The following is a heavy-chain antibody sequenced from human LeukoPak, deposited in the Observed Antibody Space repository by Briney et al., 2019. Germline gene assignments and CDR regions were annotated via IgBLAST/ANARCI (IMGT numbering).Heavy chain of an antibody. CDR3: ARDLKQWLAIGAFDI. D-gene: IGHD6-19*01. CDR2: INHSGSI. Sequence: SETLSLTCTVYGGYFSGYYWSWIRQPPGRGLECIGEINHSGSINYNPSLKSRVTISVDTSKNQFSLKLSSVTAADTAVYYCARDLKQWLAIGAFDIWGQGTMVTVSS. V-gene: IGHV4-34*01. CDR1: GGYFSGYY. J-gene: IGHJ3*02.